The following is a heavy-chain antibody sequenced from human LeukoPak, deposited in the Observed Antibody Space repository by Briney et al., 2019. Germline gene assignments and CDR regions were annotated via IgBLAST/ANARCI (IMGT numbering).Heavy chain of an antibody. CDR2: ISAYSGNT. D-gene: IGHD5/OR15-5a*01. CDR3: ARDAVSTTTAGGIDY. V-gene: IGHV1-18*01. Sequence: ASVKVSCKASGYTFTNYGISWVRQAPGLGLEWMGWISAYSGNTHYAQKIQGRVTMTTDTSTSTAYMELRSLTSDDTAVYYCARDAVSTTTAGGIDYWGQGTLVTVSS. J-gene: IGHJ4*02. CDR1: GYTFTNYG.